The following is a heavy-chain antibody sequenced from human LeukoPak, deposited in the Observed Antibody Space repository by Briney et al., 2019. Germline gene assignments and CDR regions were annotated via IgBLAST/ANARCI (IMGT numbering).Heavy chain of an antibody. CDR3: ATSTVTAPDY. CDR2: IYTVGTT. J-gene: IGHJ4*02. D-gene: IGHD4-17*01. CDR1: GFTVSSNY. V-gene: IGHV3-53*01. Sequence: GGSLRRSCAASGFTVSSNYMNWVRQAPGKGLEWVSIIYTVGTTYYADSVKGRFTISRDISKNTLYLQMNSLTAEDTAVYYCATSTVTAPDYWGQGTLVTVSS.